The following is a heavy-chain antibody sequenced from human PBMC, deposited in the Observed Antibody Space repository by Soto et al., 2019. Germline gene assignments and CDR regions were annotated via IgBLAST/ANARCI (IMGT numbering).Heavy chain of an antibody. CDR3: ASWLEGPDSGSYHYGMDD. V-gene: IGHV1-69*12. CDR1: GVAFSDYA. J-gene: IGHJ6*02. Sequence: QVQLVQSGAEVKKPGSSVKVSCKASGVAFSDYAFSWVRQAPGQGLEWLGGITPIFRATHYAQKFKGRVTITADEFTRTAYREMNSLRSEDTAIYHCASWLEGPDSGSYHYGMDDWGQGTTVTVS. D-gene: IGHD1-26*01. CDR2: ITPIFRAT.